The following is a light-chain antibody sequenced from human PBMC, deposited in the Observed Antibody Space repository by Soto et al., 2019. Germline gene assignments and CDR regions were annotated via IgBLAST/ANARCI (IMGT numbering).Light chain of an antibody. CDR2: RNN. Sequence: QAVVTQPPSASGTPGQRVTISCSGSSSNIESNYVYWYQQLPGTAPKLLIYRNNQRPSGVPDRFSGSKSGTSASLAISGLRSEDEADYYCAAWDDSLSGPVFGGGTKVTVL. CDR1: SSNIESNY. V-gene: IGLV1-47*01. CDR3: AAWDDSLSGPV. J-gene: IGLJ3*02.